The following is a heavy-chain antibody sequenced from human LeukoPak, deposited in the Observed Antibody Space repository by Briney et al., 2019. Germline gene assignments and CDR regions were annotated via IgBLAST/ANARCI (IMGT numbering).Heavy chain of an antibody. V-gene: IGHV3-7*01. CDR2: INQVGNGK. D-gene: IGHD3-10*01. J-gene: IGHJ4*02. CDR1: GFTFTNYW. Sequence: PGGSLRLSCAASGFTFTNYWMTWVRQAPGKGLEWVANINQVGNGKYYVDSVKGRFTISRDNAKNSLFLQMHSLGAEDTAVYYCARHPFSEWFGETPPDYWGQGTLVTVSS. CDR3: ARHPFSEWFGETPPDY.